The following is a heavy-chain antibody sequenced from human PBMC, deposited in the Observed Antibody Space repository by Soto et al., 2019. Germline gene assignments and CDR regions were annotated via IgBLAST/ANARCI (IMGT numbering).Heavy chain of an antibody. Sequence: SETLSLTCAVYGGSFSGYYWSWIRQPPGKGLEWIGEINHSGSTNYNPSLKSRVTISVDTSKNQFSLKLSSVTAADTAVYYCARVLTARPKGIAVAGANWFDPWGQGTLVTVSS. D-gene: IGHD6-19*01. V-gene: IGHV4-34*01. CDR3: ARVLTARPKGIAVAGANWFDP. J-gene: IGHJ5*02. CDR2: INHSGST. CDR1: GGSFSGYY.